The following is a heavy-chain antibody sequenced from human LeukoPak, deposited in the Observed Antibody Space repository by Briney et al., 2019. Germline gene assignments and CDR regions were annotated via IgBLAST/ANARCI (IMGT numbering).Heavy chain of an antibody. D-gene: IGHD3-10*01. V-gene: IGHV4-34*01. CDR2: INHSGST. Sequence: SETLSLTCAVYGGSFSGYYWSWIRQPPGKGLEWIGEINHSGSTNYNPSLKSRVTISVDTSKNQFSLKLSPVTAADTAVYYCARDPYYYGSGSTFDYWGQGTLVTVSS. CDR3: ARDPYYYGSGSTFDY. CDR1: GGSFSGYY. J-gene: IGHJ4*02.